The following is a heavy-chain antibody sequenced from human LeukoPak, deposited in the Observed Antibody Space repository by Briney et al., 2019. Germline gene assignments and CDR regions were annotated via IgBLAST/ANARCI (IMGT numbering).Heavy chain of an antibody. CDR1: GFTVSSNY. V-gene: IGHV3-53*01. Sequence: GGSLRLSCAASGFTVSSNYMSWVRQAPGKGLERVSVIYSGGSTYYADSVKGRFTISRDNSKNTLYLQMNSLRAEDTAVYYCARALYYYDSSFDYWGQGTLVTVSS. CDR3: ARALYYYDSSFDY. D-gene: IGHD3-22*01. CDR2: IYSGGST. J-gene: IGHJ4*02.